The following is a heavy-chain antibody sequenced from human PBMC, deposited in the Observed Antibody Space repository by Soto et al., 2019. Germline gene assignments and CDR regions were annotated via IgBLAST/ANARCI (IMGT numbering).Heavy chain of an antibody. V-gene: IGHV1-3*01. CDR2: INAGNGNT. Sequence: QVQLVQSGAEVKKPGASVKVSCKASGYTFTSYTMHWMRQAPGQRLEGMGWINAGNGNTKYSQKFQGRVTITRDTSASIAYMELNSLRFEDTAVYYCASGPWGSWYFDLWGRGTLVTVSS. CDR3: ASGPWGSWYFDL. D-gene: IGHD7-27*01. J-gene: IGHJ2*01. CDR1: GYTFTSYT.